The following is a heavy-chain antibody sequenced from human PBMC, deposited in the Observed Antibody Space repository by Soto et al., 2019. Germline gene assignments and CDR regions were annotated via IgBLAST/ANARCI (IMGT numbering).Heavy chain of an antibody. CDR3: ARLTTGRGARIDY. CDR1: GYTFTIYY. V-gene: IGHV1-46*01. J-gene: IGHJ4*02. D-gene: IGHD4-4*01. CDR2: INPSGGST. Sequence: ASVKVSCKAAGYTFTIYYIHCMRRSPGQGLEWMGMINPSGGSTTYAQKFQGRVTMTRDTSTSTVYMELSSLRSEDTAVYYCARLTTGRGARIDYWGQGTVVTVSS.